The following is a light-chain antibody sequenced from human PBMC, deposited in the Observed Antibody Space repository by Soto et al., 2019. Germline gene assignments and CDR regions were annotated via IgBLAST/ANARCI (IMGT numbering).Light chain of an antibody. CDR3: QEYNHYSGPS. CDR1: QSITRW. J-gene: IGKJ4*01. CDR2: DAS. V-gene: IGKV1-5*01. Sequence: DIQVTQSPSTLSASVGDRVTITCRASQSITRWLAWYQQKPGKAPKLLIYDASTLESGVPSRFSGSGSGTEFALTISSLQPDDFATYYCQEYNHYSGPSFGGGTKVDIK.